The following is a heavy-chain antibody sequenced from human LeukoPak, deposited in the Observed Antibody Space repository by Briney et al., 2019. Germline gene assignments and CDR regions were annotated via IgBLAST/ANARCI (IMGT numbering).Heavy chain of an antibody. CDR1: GGSISSGDYS. D-gene: IGHD2-15*01. V-gene: IGHV4-30-2*01. CDR3: ARLPYCSGGSCYFDY. Sequence: SETLSLTCAVSGGSISSGDYSWSWIRQPPGKGLEWIGEINHSGSTNYNPSLKSRVTMSVDTSKHQFSLKLSSVTAADTAVYYCARLPYCSGGSCYFDYWGQGTLVTVSS. CDR2: INHSGST. J-gene: IGHJ4*02.